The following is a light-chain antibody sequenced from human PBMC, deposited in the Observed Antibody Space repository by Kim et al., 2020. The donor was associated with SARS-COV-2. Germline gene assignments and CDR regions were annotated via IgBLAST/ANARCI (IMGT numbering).Light chain of an antibody. J-gene: IGKJ1*01. Sequence: EIVLTQSPATLSLSPGERATLSCRASQSVSSYLAWYQQNPGQAPRLLIYDASNRATGIPARFSGSGSGTDFTLNISSLEPEDFAVYYCQQRSNWPWTFGQGTKVDIK. CDR2: DAS. CDR3: QQRSNWPWT. CDR1: QSVSSY. V-gene: IGKV3-11*01.